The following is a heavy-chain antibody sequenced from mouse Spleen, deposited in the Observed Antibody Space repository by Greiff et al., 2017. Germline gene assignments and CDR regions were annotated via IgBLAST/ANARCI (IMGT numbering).Heavy chain of an antibody. CDR2: IDPSDSYT. V-gene: IGHV1-69*01. CDR3: ARWLLRGFDY. D-gene: IGHD2-3*01. J-gene: IGHJ2*01. Sequence: QVQLQQPGAELVMPGASVKLSCKASGYTFTSYWMHWVKQRPGQGLEWIGEIDPSDSYTNYNQKFKGKATLTVDKSSSTAYMQLSSLTSEDSAVYYCARWLLRGFDYWGQGTTLTVSS. CDR1: GYTFTSYW.